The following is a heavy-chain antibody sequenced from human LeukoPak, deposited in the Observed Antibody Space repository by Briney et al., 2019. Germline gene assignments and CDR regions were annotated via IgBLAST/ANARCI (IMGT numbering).Heavy chain of an antibody. CDR2: IWYDGSNK. CDR1: AFIFSGHW. V-gene: IGHV3-33*08. J-gene: IGHJ6*02. CDR3: ARNLYCSSTSCYFGYYYYYGMDV. D-gene: IGHD2-2*01. Sequence: GGSLRLSCEGSAFIFSGHWMNWVRQTPGKGLEWVAVIWYDGSNKYYADSVKGRFTISRDNSKNTLYLQMNSLRAEDTAVYYCARNLYCSSTSCYFGYYYYYGMDVWGQGTTVTVSS.